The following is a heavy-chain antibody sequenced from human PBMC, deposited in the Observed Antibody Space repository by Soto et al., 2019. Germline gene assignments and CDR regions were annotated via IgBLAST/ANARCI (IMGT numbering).Heavy chain of an antibody. Sequence: GGSLRLSCAASGFTFSSYSMNWVRQAPGKGLEWVSYISSSSSTIYYADSVKGRFTISRDNAKNSLYLQMNSLRDEDTAVYYCASTYDSSAGFDYWGQGALVTSPQ. CDR1: GFTFSSYS. CDR3: ASTYDSSAGFDY. V-gene: IGHV3-48*02. D-gene: IGHD3-22*01. J-gene: IGHJ4*02. CDR2: ISSSSSTI.